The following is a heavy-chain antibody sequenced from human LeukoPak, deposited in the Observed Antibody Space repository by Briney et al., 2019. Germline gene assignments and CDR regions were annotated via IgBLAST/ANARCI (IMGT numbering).Heavy chain of an antibody. CDR2: IYHSGST. D-gene: IGHD4-17*01. CDR3: ARGIEGDYAITYYFDY. CDR1: GGSISSGGYS. Sequence: PSQTLSLTCAVSGGSISSGGYSWSWIRQPPGKGLEWIGYIYHSGSTYYNPSLKSRVTISVDRSKNQFSLKLSSVTAADTAVYYCARGIEGDYAITYYFDYWGQGTLVTVSS. J-gene: IGHJ4*02. V-gene: IGHV4-30-2*01.